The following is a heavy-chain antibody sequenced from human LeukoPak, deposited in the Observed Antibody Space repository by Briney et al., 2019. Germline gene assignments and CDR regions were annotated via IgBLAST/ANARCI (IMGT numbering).Heavy chain of an antibody. CDR3: ARVLLYGGNPTIDY. V-gene: IGHV1-69*13. Sequence: SVKVSCKASGGTFSSYAISWVRQAPGQGLEWMGGIIPIFGTANYAQRFQGRVTITADESTSTAYMELSSLRSEDTAVYYCARVLLYGGNPTIDYWGQGTLVTVSS. CDR2: IIPIFGTA. J-gene: IGHJ4*02. D-gene: IGHD4-23*01. CDR1: GGTFSSYA.